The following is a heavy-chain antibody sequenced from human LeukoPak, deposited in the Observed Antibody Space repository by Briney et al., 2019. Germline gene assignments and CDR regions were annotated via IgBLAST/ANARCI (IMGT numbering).Heavy chain of an antibody. CDR3: ARDGQQQLVVNWFDP. CDR2: INPNSGGT. Sequence: ASVKVSCKASGDTFTGTYMHWVRQAPGQGLEWMGWINPNSGGTNYAQKFQGRVTMTRDTSLSTAYMELSRLRSEENAVYYCARDGQQQLVVNWFDPWGQGTLVTVSS. CDR1: GDTFTGTY. V-gene: IGHV1-2*02. J-gene: IGHJ5*02. D-gene: IGHD6-13*01.